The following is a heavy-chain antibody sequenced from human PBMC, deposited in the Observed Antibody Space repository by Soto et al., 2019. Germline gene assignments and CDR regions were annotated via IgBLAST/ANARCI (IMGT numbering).Heavy chain of an antibody. CDR2: INHSGST. CDR3: ARGGIQLWLATFDY. D-gene: IGHD5-18*01. Sequence: SETLSLTCAVYGGSFSGYYWSWIRQPPGKGLEWIGEINHSGSTNYNPSLKSRVTISVDTSKNQFSLKLSSVTAADTAVYYCARGGIQLWLATFDYWGQGTLVTVSS. CDR1: GGSFSGYY. V-gene: IGHV4-34*01. J-gene: IGHJ4*02.